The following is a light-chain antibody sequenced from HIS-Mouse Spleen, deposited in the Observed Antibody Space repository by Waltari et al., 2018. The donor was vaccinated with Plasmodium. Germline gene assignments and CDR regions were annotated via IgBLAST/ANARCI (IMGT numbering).Light chain of an antibody. CDR3: QSADSSGTPNWV. V-gene: IGLV3-25*03. Sequence: SYELTQPPSVSVSPGQTARITCSGDALPQPYAYWYQQKPGHAPVLGIYKDSERPSGIPERFSGSSSGTTVTLTISGVQAEDEADYYCQSADSSGTPNWVFGGGTKLTVL. CDR1: ALPQPY. J-gene: IGLJ3*02. CDR2: KDS.